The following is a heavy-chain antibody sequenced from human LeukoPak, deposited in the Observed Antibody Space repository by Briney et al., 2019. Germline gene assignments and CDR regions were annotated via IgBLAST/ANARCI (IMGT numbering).Heavy chain of an antibody. D-gene: IGHD3-22*01. CDR3: ASVCYDSSGYCFDY. CDR2: ISSSGSTI. CDR1: GFTLSSYE. J-gene: IGHJ4*02. V-gene: IGHV3-48*03. Sequence: GGSLRLSCAASGFTLSSYEMNWVRQAPGKGLEWVSYISSSGSTIYYADSVKGRFTISRDNAKNSLYLQMNSLRAEDTAVYYCASVCYDSSGYCFDYWGQGTLVTVSS.